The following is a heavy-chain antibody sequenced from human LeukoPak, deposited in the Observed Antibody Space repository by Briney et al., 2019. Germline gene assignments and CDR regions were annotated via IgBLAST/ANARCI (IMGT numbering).Heavy chain of an antibody. CDR2: ISWNSDNI. J-gene: IGHJ5*02. V-gene: IGHV3-9*01. CDR1: KFTFNDYA. CDR3: AKDISSDYDDGGWFDP. Sequence: GGSLRLSCAASKFTFNDYAMHWVRQAPGKGLEWVSGISWNSDNIGYADSVRGRFTISRDNAKNSLYLQMNSLKPEDTAVYYCAKDISSDYDDGGWFDPWGQGTLVAVSS. D-gene: IGHD5-12*01.